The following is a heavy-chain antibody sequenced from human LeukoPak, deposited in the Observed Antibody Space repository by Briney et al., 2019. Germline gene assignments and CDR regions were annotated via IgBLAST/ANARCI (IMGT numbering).Heavy chain of an antibody. Sequence: KPSETLSLTCTVSGGSISSYYWSLIRQPAGKGLEWIGRIYTSGSTNYNPSLKSRVTMSVDTSKNQFSLKLSSVTAADAAVYYCAGSYTTENAFDIWGQGTMVTVSS. J-gene: IGHJ3*02. CDR2: IYTSGST. CDR1: GGSISSYY. V-gene: IGHV4-4*07. CDR3: AGSYTTENAFDI. D-gene: IGHD3-16*01.